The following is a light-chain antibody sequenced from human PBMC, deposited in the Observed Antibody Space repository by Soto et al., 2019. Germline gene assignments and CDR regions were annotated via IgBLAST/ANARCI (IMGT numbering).Light chain of an antibody. Sequence: EIVLTKSPATLSLSTEERATLSCRASQSVSSYLAWYQHKPGQAPRLLIYDASNRATGIPARFSGSGSGTDFTLTISSLEPEDFAVYYCQQGSNWPLTFGGGTKVEIK. CDR3: QQGSNWPLT. J-gene: IGKJ4*01. CDR2: DAS. V-gene: IGKV3-11*01. CDR1: QSVSSY.